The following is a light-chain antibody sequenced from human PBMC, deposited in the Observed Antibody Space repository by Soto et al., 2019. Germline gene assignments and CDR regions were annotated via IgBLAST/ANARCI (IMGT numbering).Light chain of an antibody. Sequence: DIVLTRSPLSLPVTPGESASISCKASQSLLHSNGYNYLDWYLQKPGQSPQLLIYLGSNRASGVPDRFSGSGSGTDFTLKISRVEAEDVGVYYCMQPLQSWTFGQGTKVDIK. CDR3: MQPLQSWT. J-gene: IGKJ1*01. CDR2: LGS. V-gene: IGKV2-28*01. CDR1: QSLLHSNGYNY.